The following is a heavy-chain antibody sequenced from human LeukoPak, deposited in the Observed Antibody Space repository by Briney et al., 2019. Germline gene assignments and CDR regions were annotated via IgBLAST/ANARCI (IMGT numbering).Heavy chain of an antibody. J-gene: IGHJ4*02. D-gene: IGHD6-19*01. CDR2: ISSSSSTI. Sequence: GGSLRLSCAASGFTFSSYSMNWVRQAPGKGLEWVSYISSSSSTIYYADSVKGRLTISRDNAKNSLYLQMNSLRAEDTAVYYCAREPVAGRFDYWGQGTLVTVSS. V-gene: IGHV3-48*01. CDR1: GFTFSSYS. CDR3: AREPVAGRFDY.